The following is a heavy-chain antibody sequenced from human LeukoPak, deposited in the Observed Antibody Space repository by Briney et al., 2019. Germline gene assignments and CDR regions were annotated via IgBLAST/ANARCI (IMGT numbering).Heavy chain of an antibody. V-gene: IGHV4-59*01. D-gene: IGHD4-17*01. CDR1: GGSISSYY. CDR2: IYYSGST. Sequence: SETLSLTCTVSGGSISSYYWSWIRQPPGKGLEWIGYIYYSGSTNYNPSLKSRVTISVDTSTNQFSLKLSSVTAADTAVYYCARALYGDYYFDYWGQGTLVTVSS. CDR3: ARALYGDYYFDY. J-gene: IGHJ4*02.